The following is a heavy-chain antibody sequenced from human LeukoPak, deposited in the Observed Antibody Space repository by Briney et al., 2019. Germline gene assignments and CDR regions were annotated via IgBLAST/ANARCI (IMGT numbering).Heavy chain of an antibody. CDR3: AREYGDYGPPDY. J-gene: IGHJ4*02. D-gene: IGHD4-17*01. V-gene: IGHV3-30*03. CDR2: ISNDGSNK. Sequence: GGSLRLSCAASGFTFRSYGMHWVRQAPGKGLEWVAVISNDGSNKYYADYVKGRFTISRDNSKNTLYLQINSLRVEDTAVYYCAREYGDYGPPDYWGQGTRVTVSS. CDR1: GFTFRSYG.